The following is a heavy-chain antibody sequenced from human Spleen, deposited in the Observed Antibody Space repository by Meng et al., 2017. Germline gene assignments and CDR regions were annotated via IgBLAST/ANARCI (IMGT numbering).Heavy chain of an antibody. CDR1: GGSFSDYY. Sequence: QVHLSQWVAGLLKPSETLSLHCVVSGGSFSDYYWSWFRQPPGKGLEWIGEINHSGSTNYNPSLESRATISVDTSQNNLSLKLSSVTAADSAVYYCARGPTTMAHDFDYWGQGTLVTVSS. CDR2: INHSGST. V-gene: IGHV4-34*01. D-gene: IGHD4-11*01. J-gene: IGHJ4*02. CDR3: ARGPTTMAHDFDY.